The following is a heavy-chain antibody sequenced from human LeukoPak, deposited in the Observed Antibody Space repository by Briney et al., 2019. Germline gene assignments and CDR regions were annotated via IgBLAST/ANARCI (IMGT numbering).Heavy chain of an antibody. Sequence: SETLSLTCTVSGYSITRGSYWGWIRQPPGKGLEWIANIYHSGSTYYNPSLKSRVTMSVDTSKNQFSLKLSSVTAADTAVYYCARAYGAAAGYATNWFDPWGQGTLVTVSS. V-gene: IGHV4-38-2*02. CDR3: ARAYGAAAGYATNWFDP. CDR1: GYSITRGSY. D-gene: IGHD6-13*01. J-gene: IGHJ5*02. CDR2: IYHSGST.